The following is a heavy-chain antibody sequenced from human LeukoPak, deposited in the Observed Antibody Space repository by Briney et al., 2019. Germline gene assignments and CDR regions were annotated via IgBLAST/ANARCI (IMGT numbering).Heavy chain of an antibody. J-gene: IGHJ4*02. D-gene: IGHD2-21*01. V-gene: IGHV1-24*01. CDR1: GYTLTELS. CDR2: FDPEDGET. CDR3: ASTQFRESVVITYYFDY. Sequence: ASVKVSCKVSGYTLTELSMHWVRQAPGKGLEWMGGFDPEDGETIYAQKFQGRVTMTEDTSTDTAYMELSSLRSEDTAVYYCASTQFRESVVITYYFDYWGQGTLVTVSS.